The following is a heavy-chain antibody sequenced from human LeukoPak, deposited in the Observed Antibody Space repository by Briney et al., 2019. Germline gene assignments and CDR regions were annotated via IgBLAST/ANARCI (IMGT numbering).Heavy chain of an antibody. CDR1: GGSISSYY. CDR3: ARHPYYDFWSGYYTDHDAFDI. CDR2: IYYSGST. D-gene: IGHD3-3*01. J-gene: IGHJ3*02. Sequence: PSETLSLTCTVSGGSISSYYWSWIRQPPGKGLEWIGYIYYSGSTNYNPSLKSRVTISVDTSKNQFSLKLSSVTAADTAVYYCARHPYYDFWSGYYTDHDAFDIWGQGTMVTVSS. V-gene: IGHV4-59*08.